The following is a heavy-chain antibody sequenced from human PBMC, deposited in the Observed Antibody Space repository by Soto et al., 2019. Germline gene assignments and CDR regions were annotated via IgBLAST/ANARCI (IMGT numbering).Heavy chain of an antibody. V-gene: IGHV1-69*04. CDR3: AREAHDYSSYYYMDV. J-gene: IGHJ6*03. D-gene: IGHD4-4*01. Sequence: ASLKVSCKASGGTFSSYTISWVRQAPGQGLEWMGRIIPILGIANYAQKFQGRVTITADKSTSTAYMELSSLRSEDTAVYYCAREAHDYSSYYYMDVWGKGTTVTVSS. CDR2: IIPILGIA. CDR1: GGTFSSYT.